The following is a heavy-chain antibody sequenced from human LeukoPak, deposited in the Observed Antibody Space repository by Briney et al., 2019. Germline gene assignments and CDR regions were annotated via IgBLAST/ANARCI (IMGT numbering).Heavy chain of an antibody. J-gene: IGHJ5*02. D-gene: IGHD6-13*01. CDR1: GGSFSGYY. CDR3: ARVQGGYSSSWYSLPNWFDP. V-gene: IGHV4-34*01. CDR2: INHSGST. Sequence: SETLSLTCAVYGGSFSGYYWSWIRQPPGKGLEWIGEINHSGSTDYNPSLKSRVTISVDTSKNQFSLKLSSVTAADTAAYYCARVQGGYSSSWYSLPNWFDPWGQGTLVTVSS.